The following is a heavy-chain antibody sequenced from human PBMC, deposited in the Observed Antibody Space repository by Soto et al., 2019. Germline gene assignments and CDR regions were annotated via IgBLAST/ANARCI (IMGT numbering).Heavy chain of an antibody. CDR1: GGSISSGDYY. D-gene: IGHD1-7*01. V-gene: IGHV4-30-4*01. J-gene: IGHJ3*02. Sequence: SETLSLTCTVSGGSISSGDYYWSWLRQPPGKGLEWIGYIYYSGSTYYNPSLKSRVTISVDTSKNQFSLKLSSVTAADTAVYYCARAPLELPKQSVWAFDIWGQGPMVTVSS. CDR3: ARAPLELPKQSVWAFDI. CDR2: IYYSGST.